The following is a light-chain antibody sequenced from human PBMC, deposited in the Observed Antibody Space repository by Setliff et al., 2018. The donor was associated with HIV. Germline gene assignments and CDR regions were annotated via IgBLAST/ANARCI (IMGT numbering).Light chain of an antibody. V-gene: IGLV2-11*01. CDR2: DVN. CDR3: TSFGVTFTGI. CDR1: SSDIGGYNY. Sequence: QSALTQPASVSGSPGQSITIPCTGTSSDIGGYNYVSWYQQHPGKAPKLVISDVNKRPSGVPDRFSGSKSGNTASLTISGLQSEDEADYYCTSFGVTFTGIFGGGTKVTVL. J-gene: IGLJ2*01.